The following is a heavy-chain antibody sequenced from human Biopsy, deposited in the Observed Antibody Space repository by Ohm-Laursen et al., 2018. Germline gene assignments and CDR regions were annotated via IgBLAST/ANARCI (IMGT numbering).Heavy chain of an antibody. CDR2: IGGDNGDT. CDR3: ARAVRNQLVSEY. Sequence: SSVKVSCKASGYTFISFNITWVRQAPGQGLEWVGYIGGDNGDTKYEQKFRGRVTMTSDTSISTAYMELSSLGSEDTAAYYCARAVRNQLVSEYWGQGTLVTVSS. CDR1: GYTFISFN. D-gene: IGHD1-1*01. J-gene: IGHJ4*02. V-gene: IGHV1-8*01.